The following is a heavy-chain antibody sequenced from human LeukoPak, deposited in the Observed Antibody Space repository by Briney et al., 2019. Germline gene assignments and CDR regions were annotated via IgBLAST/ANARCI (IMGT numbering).Heavy chain of an antibody. D-gene: IGHD3-22*01. CDR1: GDSISTYY. V-gene: IGHV4-59*01. Sequence: SETLSLTCTVSGDSISTYYWSWIRQPPGKGLEWIGYIYYSGSTNYNPSLKSRVTISVDTSKNQFSLKLSSVTAADTAVYYCARMKGSSGYYPFDYWGQGTLATVSS. CDR2: IYYSGST. CDR3: ARMKGSSGYYPFDY. J-gene: IGHJ4*02.